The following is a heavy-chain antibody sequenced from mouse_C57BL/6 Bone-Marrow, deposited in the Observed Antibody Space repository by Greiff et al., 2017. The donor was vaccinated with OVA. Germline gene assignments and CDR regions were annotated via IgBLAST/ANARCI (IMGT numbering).Heavy chain of an antibody. CDR3: ARDAYYYGSSLLFDY. J-gene: IGHJ2*01. Sequence: ESGPGLVKPSQSLSLTCSVTGYSITSGYYWNWIRQFPGNKLEWMGYISYDGSNNYNPSLKNRISITRDTSKNQFFLKLNSVTTEDTATYYCARDAYYYGSSLLFDYWGQGTTLTVSS. V-gene: IGHV3-6*01. CDR1: GYSITSGYY. D-gene: IGHD1-1*01. CDR2: ISYDGSN.